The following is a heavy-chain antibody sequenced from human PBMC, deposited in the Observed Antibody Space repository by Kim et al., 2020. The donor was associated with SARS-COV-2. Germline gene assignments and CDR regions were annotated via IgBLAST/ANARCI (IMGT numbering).Heavy chain of an antibody. CDR3: ARVDIADCSGGSCYSAWFDP. CDR2: IYTSGST. V-gene: IGHV4-4*07. J-gene: IGHJ5*02. CDR1: GGSISSYY. Sequence: SETLSLTCTVSGGSISSYYWSWIRQPAGKGLEWIGRIYTSGSTNYNPSLKSRVTMSVDTSKNQFSLKLSSVTAADTAVYYCARVDIADCSGGSCYSAWFDPRGQGTLVTVSS. D-gene: IGHD2-15*01.